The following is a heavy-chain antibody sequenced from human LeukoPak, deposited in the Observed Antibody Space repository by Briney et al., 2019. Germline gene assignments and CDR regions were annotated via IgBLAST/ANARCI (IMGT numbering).Heavy chain of an antibody. CDR2: ISLAGQT. CDR3: SRENGPYCPFGY. D-gene: IGHD1-26*01. V-gene: IGHV4-4*02. J-gene: IGHJ4*02. Sequence: SGTLSVTYGVSGGSSTGTDWWSCVRQPPGQGLEWIGEISLAGQTNYNPSLNGRVTMSLDKSSNQLSLHLTSVTAADTATYFCSRENGPYCPFGYLGQGTLVIVSS. CDR1: GGSSTGTDW.